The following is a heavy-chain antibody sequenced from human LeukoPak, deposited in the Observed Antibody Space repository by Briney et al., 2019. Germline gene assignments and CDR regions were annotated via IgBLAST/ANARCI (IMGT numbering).Heavy chain of an antibody. CDR3: AKEGEWLRAPFDY. J-gene: IGHJ4*02. CDR2: ISWNSGSI. CDR1: GFTFDDYA. Sequence: PGGSLILSCAASGFTFDDYAMHWVRQAPGKGLEWVSGISWNSGSIGYADSVKGRFTISRDNAKNSLYLQMNSLRAEDTALYYCAKEGEWLRAPFDYWGQGTLVTVSS. D-gene: IGHD5-12*01. V-gene: IGHV3-9*01.